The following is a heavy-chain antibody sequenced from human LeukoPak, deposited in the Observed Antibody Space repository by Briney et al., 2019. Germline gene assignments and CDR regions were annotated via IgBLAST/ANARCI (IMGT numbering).Heavy chain of an antibody. CDR1: GFTFSNYG. CDR2: IKTDGSIT. Sequence: GGSLRLSCAASGFTFSNYGMHWVRQAPGKGLVWVSRIKTDGSITNYADSVMGRFTISRDNAKNTVYLQMNSLRAEDTAVYYCTRLMYCSGGSCYSFDYWGQGTLVTVSS. V-gene: IGHV3-74*01. CDR3: TRLMYCSGGSCYSFDY. J-gene: IGHJ4*02. D-gene: IGHD2-15*01.